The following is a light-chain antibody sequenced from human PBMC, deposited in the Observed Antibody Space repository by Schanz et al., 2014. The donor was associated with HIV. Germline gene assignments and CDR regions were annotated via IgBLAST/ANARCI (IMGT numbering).Light chain of an antibody. CDR2: QGS. CDR1: SRDIGRYNL. V-gene: IGLV2-14*02. Sequence: QSALTQPASVSGSPGQSITISCTGTSRDIGRYNLPSLYQQYPGQDPKLIIYQGSQRPSGVSNRFSGSKSGNTASLTISGLRAEDEADYYCQSYDSSYVVFGGGTKLTVL. J-gene: IGLJ2*01. CDR3: QSYDSSYVV.